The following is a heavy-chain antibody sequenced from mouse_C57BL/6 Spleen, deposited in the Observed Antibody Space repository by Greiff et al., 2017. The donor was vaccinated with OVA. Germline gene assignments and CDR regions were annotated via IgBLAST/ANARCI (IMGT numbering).Heavy chain of an antibody. J-gene: IGHJ4*01. CDR1: GYTFTSYW. V-gene: IGHV1-69*01. D-gene: IGHD1-1*01. CDR3: ARSYNYGSLYAMDY. Sequence: VQLQQPGAELVMPGASVKLSCKASGYTFTSYWMHWVKQRPGHGLEWIGEIDPYDSYTDYNQKFKGKSTLTVDKSSSTAYMQLSSLTSEYSAVYYCARSYNYGSLYAMDYWGQGTSVTVSS. CDR2: IDPYDSYT.